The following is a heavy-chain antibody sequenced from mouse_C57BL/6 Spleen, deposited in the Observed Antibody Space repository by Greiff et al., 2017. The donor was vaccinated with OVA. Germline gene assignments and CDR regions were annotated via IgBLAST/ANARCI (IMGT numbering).Heavy chain of an antibody. J-gene: IGHJ4*01. V-gene: IGHV1-64*01. CDR2: IHPNSGST. CDR1: GYTFTSYW. D-gene: IGHD1-1*01. Sequence: VQLQQPGAELVKPGASVKLSCKASGYTFTSYWMHWVKQRPGQGLEWIGMIHPNSGSTNYNEKFKSKATLTVDKSYSTAYMQLSSLTSEDSAVYYCARDPITTVVAPYAMDYWGQGTSVTVSS. CDR3: ARDPITTVVAPYAMDY.